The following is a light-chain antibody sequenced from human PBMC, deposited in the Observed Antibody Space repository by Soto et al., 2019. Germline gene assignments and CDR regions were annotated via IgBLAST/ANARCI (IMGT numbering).Light chain of an antibody. CDR2: DAS. J-gene: IGKJ1*01. CDR1: QSVSSY. Sequence: EIVLTQSPATLSLSPGERATLSCRASQSVSSYLAWYQQKPGQAPRLLIYDASNRATGIPARFSGSGSGTDFILSFSSLEPEDFAVYYCQQRSNWLTFGQGTKV. V-gene: IGKV3-11*01. CDR3: QQRSNWLT.